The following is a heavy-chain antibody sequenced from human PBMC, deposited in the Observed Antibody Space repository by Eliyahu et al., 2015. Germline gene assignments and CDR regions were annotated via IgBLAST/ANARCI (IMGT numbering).Heavy chain of an antibody. J-gene: IGHJ4*02. Sequence: QITLKESGPTLVKPTQTLTLTCTFSGFSLSTSGVGVGWIRQPPGKALEWVALIYCDDDKRYSPSLKSRLTIAKDTSKNQVVLIMTNMDPVDTATYYCAHRRACSNGNCYPFYYWGQGTLVTVSS. CDR2: IYCDDDK. D-gene: IGHD4-23*01. V-gene: IGHV2-5*02. CDR1: GFSLSTSGVG. CDR3: AHRRACSNGNCYPFYY.